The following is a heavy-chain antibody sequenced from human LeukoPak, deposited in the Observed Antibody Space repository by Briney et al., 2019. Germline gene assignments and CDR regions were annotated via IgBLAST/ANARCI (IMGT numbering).Heavy chain of an antibody. CDR2: VYYSGYT. Sequence: AETLSLTCTVSGGSISRYYWSWIRQPPGKGLEWIGYVYYSGYTNYHPSLKGRVTISVDTSKNHFSLKLISVTAADTAVYSCARSIIGTRSKFGYWARGTRVSVSS. CDR1: GGSISRYY. D-gene: IGHD1/OR15-1a*01. CDR3: ARSIIGTRSKFGY. J-gene: IGHJ4*02. V-gene: IGHV4-59*08.